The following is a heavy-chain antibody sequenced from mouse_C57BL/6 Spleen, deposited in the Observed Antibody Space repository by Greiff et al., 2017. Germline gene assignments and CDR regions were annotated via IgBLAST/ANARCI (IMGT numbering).Heavy chain of an antibody. J-gene: IGHJ4*01. CDR1: GYTFTSYW. CDR3: ARDSLYAMDY. Sequence: QVQLKQSGAELAKPGASVKLSCKASGYTFTSYWMHWVKQRPGQGLEWIGYINPSSGYTKYNQKFKDKATLTDDKSSSTAYMQLSSLPYEDSAVYYCARDSLYAMDYWGQGTSVTVSS. V-gene: IGHV1-7*01. CDR2: INPSSGYT. D-gene: IGHD6-2*01.